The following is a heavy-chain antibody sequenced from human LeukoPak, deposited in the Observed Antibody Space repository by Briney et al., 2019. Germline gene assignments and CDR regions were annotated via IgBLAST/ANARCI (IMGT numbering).Heavy chain of an antibody. Sequence: PGGSLRLSCADSGVTFSSYAMSWVRQAGGKGLAWFSAFISSGATTYSAHSVNRRFTISRDNSKNTLYLQINSLRADDTAVYYCAKRFAHNDYWGQGTLVTVSS. CDR2: FISSGATT. J-gene: IGHJ4*02. CDR3: AKRFAHNDY. CDR1: GVTFSSYA. V-gene: IGHV3-23*01. D-gene: IGHD3-3*01.